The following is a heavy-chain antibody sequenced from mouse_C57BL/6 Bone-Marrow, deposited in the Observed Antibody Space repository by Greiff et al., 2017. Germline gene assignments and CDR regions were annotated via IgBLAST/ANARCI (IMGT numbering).Heavy chain of an antibody. CDR1: GYTFTDYN. CDR3: ALLSYDGYYVNYAMDY. V-gene: IGHV1-18*01. Sequence: EVHLVESGPELVKPGASVKIPCKASGYTFTDYNMDWVKQSHGKSLEWIGDINPNNGGTIYNQKFKGKATLTVDKSSSTAYMELRSLTSEDTAVYYCALLSYDGYYVNYAMDYWGQGTSVTVSS. CDR2: INPNNGGT. D-gene: IGHD2-3*01. J-gene: IGHJ4*01.